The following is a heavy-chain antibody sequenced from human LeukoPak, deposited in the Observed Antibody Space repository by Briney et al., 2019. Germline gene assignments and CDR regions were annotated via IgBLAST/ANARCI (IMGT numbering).Heavy chain of an antibody. CDR1: GGSFSGYY. J-gene: IGHJ5*02. CDR3: ASRYYDILTGSTNNWFDP. V-gene: IGHV4-34*01. Sequence: PSETLSLTCAVYGGSFSGYYWSWIRQPPGKGLEWIGEINHSGRTNYNPSLKSGVTISVDTSKNQFSLKLSSVTAADTAVYYCASRYYDILTGSTNNWFDPWGQGTLVTVSS. D-gene: IGHD3-9*01. CDR2: INHSGRT.